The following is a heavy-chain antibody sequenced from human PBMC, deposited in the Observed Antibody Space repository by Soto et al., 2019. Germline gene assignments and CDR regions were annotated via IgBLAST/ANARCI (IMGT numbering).Heavy chain of an antibody. CDR3: ARDYCGGDCSHIDY. CDR1: GFSFSNYG. V-gene: IGHV3-33*01. Sequence: GGSLRLSCAASGFSFSNYGMHWVRQAPGKGLEWVAVIWYDGTKKYYADSAKGRFTISRDNSKNTLYLQMNSLRVEDTAVYYCARDYCGGDCSHIDYWGHGTLVTVSS. D-gene: IGHD2-21*02. CDR2: IWYDGTKK. J-gene: IGHJ4*01.